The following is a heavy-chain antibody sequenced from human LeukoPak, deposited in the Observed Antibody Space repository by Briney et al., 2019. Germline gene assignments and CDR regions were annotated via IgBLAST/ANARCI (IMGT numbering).Heavy chain of an antibody. V-gene: IGHV3-30*04. Sequence: GRSLRLSCAASGFTFSSYVMRWVRQAPGKGREWVAVISYDGSNKYYADSVKGRFTISRDNTKNTLYLLMNSLRAEDTAVYYCARAGPTDAFDIWGQGTMVTVSS. CDR1: GFTFSSYV. J-gene: IGHJ3*02. CDR3: ARAGPTDAFDI. CDR2: ISYDGSNK.